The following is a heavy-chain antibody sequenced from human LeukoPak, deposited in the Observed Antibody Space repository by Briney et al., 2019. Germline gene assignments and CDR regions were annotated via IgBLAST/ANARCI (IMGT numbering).Heavy chain of an antibody. CDR1: GGSISSSSYY. CDR3: ARAGDSSGWFWQY. J-gene: IGHJ4*02. CDR2: IYYSGGT. Sequence: SETLSLTCTVSGGSISSSSYYWGWIRQPPGKGLEWLGSIYYSGGTYYNPSLKSRLTVSLDTSKNQFSLKLSSVTAADTAVYYCARAGDSSGWFWQYWGQGTLVTVSS. D-gene: IGHD6-13*01. V-gene: IGHV4-39*07.